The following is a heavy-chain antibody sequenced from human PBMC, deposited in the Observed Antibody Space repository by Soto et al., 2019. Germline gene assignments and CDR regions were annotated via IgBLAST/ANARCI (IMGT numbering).Heavy chain of an antibody. CDR2: IGGSGEGT. D-gene: IGHD6-19*01. CDR3: AKESAGWFAS. CDR1: GFSFSSYA. V-gene: IGHV3-23*01. Sequence: EVQLLESGGGKVQPGGSLRLSCAASGFSFSSYAMAWVRQAPGKGLEWVSLIGGSGEGTHYTDSVRGRFSISRDNSQNTLFLQMNGLRADDTAIYYCAKESAGWFAS. J-gene: IGHJ5*01.